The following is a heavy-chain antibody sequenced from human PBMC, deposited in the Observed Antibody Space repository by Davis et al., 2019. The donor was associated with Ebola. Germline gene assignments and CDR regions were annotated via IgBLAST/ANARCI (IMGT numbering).Heavy chain of an antibody. CDR1: GFTFSSFE. J-gene: IGHJ4*02. D-gene: IGHD4-11*01. Sequence: GESLKTPCAAPGFTFSSFEMTLVRQAPGKGLEWVSYFSGSGSTIFYADPVKGRFTISRDNAKNSLYLQMNSLRAEDTAVYYCARGIYYSVQSGFDYWGPGTLVTVSS. V-gene: IGHV3-48*03. CDR3: ARGIYYSVQSGFDY. CDR2: FSGSGSTI.